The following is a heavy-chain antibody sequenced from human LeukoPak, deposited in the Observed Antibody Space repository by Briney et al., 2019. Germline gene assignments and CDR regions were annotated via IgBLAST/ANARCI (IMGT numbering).Heavy chain of an antibody. CDR3: AREGVSSSWYGRDIHWFDP. CDR2: ISSSGSTI. V-gene: IGHV3-11*01. J-gene: IGHJ5*02. Sequence: GGSLRLSCAASGFTFSDYYMSWIRQAPGKGLEWVSYISSSGSTIYYADSVKGRFTISRDNAKNSLYLQMNSLRAEDTAVYYCAREGVSSSWYGRDIHWFDPWGQGTLVTVSS. CDR1: GFTFSDYY. D-gene: IGHD6-13*01.